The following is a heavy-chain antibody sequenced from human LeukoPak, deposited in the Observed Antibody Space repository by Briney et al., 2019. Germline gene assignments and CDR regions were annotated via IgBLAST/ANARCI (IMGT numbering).Heavy chain of an antibody. CDR2: FKTKYNQV. CDR3: ARDGMITAYAFDI. CDR1: GFTFSDYA. Sequence: GGSLRLSCVASGFTFSDYAMNWVRQAPGKGLEWVSTFKTKYNQVYYAESVRGRFTISTDNSKKTVYLQMNSLRAEDTALYYCARDGMITAYAFDIWGQGTMVTVSS. D-gene: IGHD3-16*01. V-gene: IGHV3-23*05. J-gene: IGHJ3*02.